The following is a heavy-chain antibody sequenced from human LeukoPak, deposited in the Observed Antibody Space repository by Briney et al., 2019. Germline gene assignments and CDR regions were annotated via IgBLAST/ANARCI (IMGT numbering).Heavy chain of an antibody. CDR2: IYSGGST. Sequence: GGSLRLSCAASGFTVSSNYMSWVRQAPGKGLEWVSVIYSGGSTYYADSVKGRSTTSRDNAKNSLYLQMNSLRAEDTAVYYCARLTFGGVIGFDYWGQGTLVTVSS. CDR1: GFTVSSNY. J-gene: IGHJ4*02. D-gene: IGHD3-16*02. V-gene: IGHV3-66*04. CDR3: ARLTFGGVIGFDY.